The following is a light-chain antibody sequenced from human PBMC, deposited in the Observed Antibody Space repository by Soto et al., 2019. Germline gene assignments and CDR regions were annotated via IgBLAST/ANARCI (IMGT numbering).Light chain of an antibody. CDR1: SSDVGGYNY. V-gene: IGLV2-14*01. CDR3: SSYTSSRTYV. J-gene: IGLJ1*01. Sequence: LTQPASVSGSPGQSITISCTGTSSDVGGYNYVSWYQQHPGKVPKLMIYEVTNRPSGVSSRFSGSKSVNTASLTISGLQAEDEADYYCSSYTSSRTYVFGTGTRSPS. CDR2: EVT.